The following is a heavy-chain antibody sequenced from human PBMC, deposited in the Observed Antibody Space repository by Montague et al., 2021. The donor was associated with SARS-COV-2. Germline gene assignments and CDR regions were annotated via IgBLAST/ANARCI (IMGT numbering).Heavy chain of an antibody. Sequence: SETLSLTCSVSSGSIISRGYYWGWIRQPPGEELEWIGDIYYSGTTYYDPSLQSRGTISVDTSQTHLSLRLSSVTAADTAVYFCARGMIRGVTTPFDYWGQVSQATVAS. V-gene: IGHV4-39*02. CDR1: SGSIISRGYY. J-gene: IGHJ4*02. CDR2: IYYSGTT. D-gene: IGHD3-10*01. CDR3: ARGMIRGVTTPFDY.